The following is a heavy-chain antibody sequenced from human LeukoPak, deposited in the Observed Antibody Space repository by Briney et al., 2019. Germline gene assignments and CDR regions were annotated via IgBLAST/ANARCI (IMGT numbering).Heavy chain of an antibody. V-gene: IGHV1-2*02. CDR2: INPNSGGT. D-gene: IGHD6-13*01. Sequence: ASVKVSCKVSGYTFTGYYMHWVRQAPGQGLEWMGWINPNSGGTNYAQKFQGRVTMTRDTSISTAYMELSRLRSDDTAVYYCARGSSSQRGQYYFDYWGQGTLVTVSS. CDR3: ARGSSSQRGQYYFDY. J-gene: IGHJ4*02. CDR1: GYTFTGYY.